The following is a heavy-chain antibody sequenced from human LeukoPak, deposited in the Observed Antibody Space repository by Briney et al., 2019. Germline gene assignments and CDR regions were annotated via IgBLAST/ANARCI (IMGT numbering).Heavy chain of an antibody. J-gene: IGHJ6*02. CDR3: ARGSYYSSTSCYMSYYYYGMDV. CDR2: INPNSGGT. D-gene: IGHD2-2*02. V-gene: IGHV1-2*02. CDR1: GYTFTGYY. Sequence: GASVEVSCKASGYTFTGYYMHWVRQAPGQGLEWTGWINPNSGGTNYAQKFQGRVTMTRDTSISTAYMELSRLRSDDTAVYYCARGSYYSSTSCYMSYYYYGMDVWGQGTTVTVSS.